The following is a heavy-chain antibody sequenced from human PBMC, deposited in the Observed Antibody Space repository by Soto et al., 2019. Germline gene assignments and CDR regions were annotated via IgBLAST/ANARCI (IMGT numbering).Heavy chain of an antibody. CDR3: AITKREVMVADVTATYGMDV. CDR2: ISAYNGNT. Sequence: ASVKVSCKASGYTFISYGISWVRQPPGQGLEWMGWISAYNGNTNYAQKFQGRVTMSTDTSTSTAYMELRSLRSDDTAVYYCAITKREVMVADVTATYGMDVWGQET. CDR1: GYTFISYG. V-gene: IGHV1-18*01. D-gene: IGHD2-15*01. J-gene: IGHJ6*02.